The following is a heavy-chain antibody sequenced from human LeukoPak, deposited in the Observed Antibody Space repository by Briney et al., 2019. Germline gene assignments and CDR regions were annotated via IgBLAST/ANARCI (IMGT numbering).Heavy chain of an antibody. CDR1: GFSLSDHY. V-gene: IGHV3-72*01. CDR3: ARVSGTVDY. Sequence: GGSLRLSCAASGFSLSDHYMGWVRRAPGKGLEWVARIRNKANNNATEYAASAKGRFTISRDDSKNSLYLEMNSLKTEDTAMYYCARVSGTVDYWGQGTLVTVSS. D-gene: IGHD1-26*01. CDR2: IRNKANNNAT. J-gene: IGHJ4*02.